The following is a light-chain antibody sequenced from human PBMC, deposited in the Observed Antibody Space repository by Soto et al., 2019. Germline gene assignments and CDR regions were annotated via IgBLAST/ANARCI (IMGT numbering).Light chain of an antibody. V-gene: IGKV1-5*01. CDR1: HNIERL. J-gene: IGKJ1*01. CDR2: DAS. Sequence: NKMSQSPSTLSASEGDRVTVTFRASHNIERLMAWYQQKPGKAPSLLIFDASTLHSGVPSRFSGSGSGTDFTLTISILQADDLATYCCQQFSISTTFGQGTKVDIK. CDR3: QQFSISTT.